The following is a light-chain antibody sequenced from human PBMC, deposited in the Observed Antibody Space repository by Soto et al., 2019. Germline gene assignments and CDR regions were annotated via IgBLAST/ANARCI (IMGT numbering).Light chain of an antibody. V-gene: IGLV1-40*01. J-gene: IGLJ3*02. CDR1: SSNIGAGYD. CDR3: QSYDGSLSCWV. CDR2: GNS. Sequence: QSVLTQPPSVSGAPGQRVTISCTGSSSNIGAGYDVHWYQQLPGTAPKLLIYGNSNRPSGVPDRFSGSKSGTSASLAITGLQAEDEADYYCQSYDGSLSCWVFGGGTKLTVL.